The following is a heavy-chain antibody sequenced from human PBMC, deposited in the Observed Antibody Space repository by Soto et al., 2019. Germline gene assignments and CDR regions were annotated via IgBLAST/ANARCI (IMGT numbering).Heavy chain of an antibody. CDR1: GFTFDDYA. V-gene: IGHV3-9*01. CDR3: AKGFWYFDWLLDY. J-gene: IGHJ4*02. Sequence: EVQLVESGGGLVQPGRSLRLSCAASGFTFDDYAMHWVRQAPGKGLEWVSGISWNSGSIGYADSVKGRFTISRDNAKNSLYLQMNSLRAEDTALYYCAKGFWYFDWLLDYWGQGTLVTVSS. D-gene: IGHD3-9*01. CDR2: ISWNSGSI.